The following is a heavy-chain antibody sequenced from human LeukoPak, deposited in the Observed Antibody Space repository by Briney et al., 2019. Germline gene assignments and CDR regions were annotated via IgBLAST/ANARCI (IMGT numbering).Heavy chain of an antibody. Sequence: PSHTLSLTCSVSGDSVSIITYYWGWIRHRPGRGPERSGYIYEGQSTSDTTSIKNRFTISVDTYKNQFSLNLDSVTAADTAVYYCARVVVPAAIVYWGQGIPVIVSS. D-gene: IGHD2-15*01. CDR1: GDSVSIITYY. CDR3: ARVVVPAAIVY. V-gene: IGHV4-31*03. J-gene: IGHJ4*02. CDR2: IYEGQST.